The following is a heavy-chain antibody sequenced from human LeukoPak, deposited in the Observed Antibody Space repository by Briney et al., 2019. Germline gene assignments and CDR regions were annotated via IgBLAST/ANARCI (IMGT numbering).Heavy chain of an antibody. J-gene: IGHJ3*02. D-gene: IGHD2-15*01. CDR1: GYTFTSYD. CDR3: ARGEVAALLDAFDI. Sequence: GASVKVSCKASGYTFTSYDINWVRQANGQALEWMGWMNPNSGNTGYAQKFQGRVTMTRNTSISTAYMELSSLRSEDTAVYYCARGEVAALLDAFDIWGQGTMVTVSS. CDR2: MNPNSGNT. V-gene: IGHV1-8*01.